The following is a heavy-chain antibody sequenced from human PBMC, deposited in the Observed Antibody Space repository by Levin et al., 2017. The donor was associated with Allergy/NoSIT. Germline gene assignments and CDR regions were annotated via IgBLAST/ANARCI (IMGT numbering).Heavy chain of an antibody. V-gene: IGHV1-2*02. Sequence: ASVKVSCKASGYTFTDYYMHWVRQAPGQGLEWMGWIHPNSAATRYAQKFQGRVTMTRDTSISTAYMELTSLRSDDTAVYYCAVLRADYWGQGTLVTVSS. CDR3: AVLRADY. CDR2: IHPNSAAT. J-gene: IGHJ4*02. CDR1: GYTFTDYY.